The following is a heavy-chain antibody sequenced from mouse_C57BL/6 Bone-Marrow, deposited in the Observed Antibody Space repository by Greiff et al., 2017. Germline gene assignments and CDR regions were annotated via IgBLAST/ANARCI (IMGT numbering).Heavy chain of an antibody. CDR3: ARGGYYYGSSFYWYFDV. CDR2: INPNNGGT. CDR1: GYTFTDYN. D-gene: IGHD1-1*01. J-gene: IGHJ1*03. Sequence: EVQLQQSGPELVKPGASVKIPCKASGYTFTDYNMDWVKQSHGKSLEWIGDINPNNGGTIYNQTFKGKATLTVDKSSSTAYMELRSLTSEDTAVYYCARGGYYYGSSFYWYFDVWGTGTTVTVSS. V-gene: IGHV1-18*01.